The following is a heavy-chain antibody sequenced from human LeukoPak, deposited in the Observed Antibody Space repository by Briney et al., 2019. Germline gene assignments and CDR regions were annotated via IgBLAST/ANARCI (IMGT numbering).Heavy chain of an antibody. D-gene: IGHD6-13*01. CDR3: ATYSSSWYGWEFDY. V-gene: IGHV4-59*01. CDR1: GGSISSYY. CDR2: IYYSGST. J-gene: IGHJ4*02. Sequence: SETLSLTCTVSGGSISSYYWSWIRQPPGKGLEWIGYIYYSGSTNYNPSLKSRVPISVDTSKNQFSLKLSSVTAADTAVYYCATYSSSWYGWEFDYWGQGTLVTVSS.